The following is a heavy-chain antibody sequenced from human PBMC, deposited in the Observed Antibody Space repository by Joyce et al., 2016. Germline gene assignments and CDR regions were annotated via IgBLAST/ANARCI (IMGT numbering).Heavy chain of an antibody. CDR2: IKSDDGAT. V-gene: IGHV3-15*01. J-gene: IGHJ4*02. CDR3: ALDVPYLGSGEFDY. D-gene: IGHD3-10*01. CDR1: GFTLTAAW. Sequence: EGQVVESGGGLVKPGGSLRLSCAASGFTLTAAWMSWVRQAPGKGLEWIGLIKSDDGATDYAEPAKGRFTISKDDSRSKFYLQINSLKAEDTAVYYCALDVPYLGSGEFDYWGQGILVIVSS.